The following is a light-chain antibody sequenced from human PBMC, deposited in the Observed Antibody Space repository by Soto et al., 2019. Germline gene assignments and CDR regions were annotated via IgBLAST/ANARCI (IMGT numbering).Light chain of an antibody. Sequence: QPASVSGSPGQSITISCTATSSDVGGYNYVSWYQQHPGKAPKLMIYEVSNRPSGVSNRFSGSKSGNTASLTISGLQAEDESDYYCSSYTSSSTLVFGGGTKLTVL. V-gene: IGLV2-14*01. CDR1: SSDVGGYNY. CDR3: SSYTSSSTLV. CDR2: EVS. J-gene: IGLJ3*02.